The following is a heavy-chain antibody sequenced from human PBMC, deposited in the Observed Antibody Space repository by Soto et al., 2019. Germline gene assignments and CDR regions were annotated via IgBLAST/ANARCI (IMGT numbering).Heavy chain of an antibody. Sequence: LRLSCAASGFTFSSYAMSWVRQAPGKGLEWVSAISGSGGSTYYADSVKGRFTISRDNSKNTLYLQMNSLRAEDTAVYYCAKDPPHIVVVTAHYWGQGTLVTVYS. CDR2: ISGSGGST. CDR3: AKDPPHIVVVTAHY. CDR1: GFTFSSYA. J-gene: IGHJ4*02. D-gene: IGHD2-21*02. V-gene: IGHV3-23*01.